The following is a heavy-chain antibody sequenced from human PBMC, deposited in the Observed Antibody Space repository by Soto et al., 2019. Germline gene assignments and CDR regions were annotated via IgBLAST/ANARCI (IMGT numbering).Heavy chain of an antibody. D-gene: IGHD3-3*01. CDR2: IWYDGSNK. V-gene: IGHV3-33*01. Sequence: QVQLVESGGGVVQPGRSLRLSCAASGFTFSSYGMHWVRQAPGKGLEWVAVIWYDGSNKYYADSVKGRFTISRDNSKNALYLQMNSLRAEDTALYYCARDVTILGVDNGSYGMDVWGQGTTVTVSS. J-gene: IGHJ6*02. CDR1: GFTFSSYG. CDR3: ARDVTILGVDNGSYGMDV.